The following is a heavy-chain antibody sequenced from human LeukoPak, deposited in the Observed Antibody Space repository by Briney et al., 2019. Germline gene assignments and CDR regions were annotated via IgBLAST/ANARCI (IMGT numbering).Heavy chain of an antibody. CDR2: ISSSSSTI. D-gene: IGHD3-16*01. CDR1: GFIFSTYA. CDR3: ARGGGSGRSINWFDP. V-gene: IGHV3-48*04. J-gene: IGHJ5*02. Sequence: GGSLRLSCAASGFIFSTYAMSWVRQAPGKGLEWVSYISSSSSTIYYADSVKGRFTISRDNAKNSLYLQMNSLRAEDTAVYYCARGGGSGRSINWFDPWGQGTLVTVSS.